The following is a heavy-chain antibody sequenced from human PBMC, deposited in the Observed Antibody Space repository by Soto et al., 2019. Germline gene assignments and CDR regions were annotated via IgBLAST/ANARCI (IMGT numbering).Heavy chain of an antibody. CDR2: ISAYNGNT. J-gene: IGHJ6*02. D-gene: IGHD3-3*01. Sequence: RASVKVSCKASGYTFTSYGISWVRQAPGQGLEWMGWISAYNGNTNYAQKLQGRVTMTTDTSTSTAYMELRSLRSDDTAVYYCARERKFDFWRKGLDVWGQGTTVTVSS. V-gene: IGHV1-18*04. CDR3: ARERKFDFWRKGLDV. CDR1: GYTFTSYG.